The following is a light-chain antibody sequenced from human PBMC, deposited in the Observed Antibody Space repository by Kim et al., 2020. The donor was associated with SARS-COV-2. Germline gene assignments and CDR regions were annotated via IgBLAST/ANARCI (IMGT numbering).Light chain of an antibody. V-gene: IGLV2-11*01. J-gene: IGLJ3*02. CDR1: SRDVGGYNH. CDR2: DVT. Sequence: GQSVTSSCPGTSRDVGGYNHVSCYQQPPGNAPKVLIYDVTKRPSGVPDRFAGSKSGNAASLTISGLQAEDEADYYCCSYAASYTRVFGGGTQLTVL. CDR3: CSYAASYTRV.